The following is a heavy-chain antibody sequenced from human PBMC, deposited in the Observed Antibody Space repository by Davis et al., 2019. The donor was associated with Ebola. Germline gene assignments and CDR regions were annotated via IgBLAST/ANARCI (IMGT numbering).Heavy chain of an antibody. CDR1: GFTFSSYS. D-gene: IGHD5-12*01. CDR2: ISTSSYYI. V-gene: IGHV3-21*01. J-gene: IGHJ5*02. CDR3: ARDDLRLGIT. Sequence: PGGSLRLSCAASGFTFSSYSMNWVRQAPGKGLEWVSSISTSSYYIYYANSLKGRFTISRDNAKNSLYLQMNSLRAEDTAVYYCARDDLRLGITWGQGTLVTVSS.